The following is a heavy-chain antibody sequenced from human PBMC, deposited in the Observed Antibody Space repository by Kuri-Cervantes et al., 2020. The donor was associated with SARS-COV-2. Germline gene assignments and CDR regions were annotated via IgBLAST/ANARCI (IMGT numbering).Heavy chain of an antibody. J-gene: IGHJ4*02. CDR1: GFTFSSYE. CDR3: ARGDSSGYLYYFDY. CDR2: ISSSGSTI. D-gene: IGHD3-22*01. Sequence: GGSLRLSCAASGFTFSSYEMNWVRQAPGKGLEWVSYISSSGSTIYYADSVKGRFTISRDNAKNSLYLQMNSLRAEDTAVCYCARGDSSGYLYYFDYWGQGTLVTVSS. V-gene: IGHV3-48*03.